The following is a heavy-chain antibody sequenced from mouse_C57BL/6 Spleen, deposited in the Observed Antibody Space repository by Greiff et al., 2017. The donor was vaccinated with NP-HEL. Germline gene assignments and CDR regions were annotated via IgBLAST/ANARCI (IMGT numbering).Heavy chain of an antibody. CDR1: GYTFTSYT. D-gene: IGHD2-3*01. V-gene: IGHV1-4*01. J-gene: IGHJ3*01. CDR3: ARSDGYYVAWFAY. Sequence: VQLQQSGAELARPGASVKMSCKASGYTFTSYTMHWVKQRPGQGLEWIGYINPSSGYTKYNQKFKDKATLTADKSSSTAYMQLSSLTSEDSAVYYCARSDGYYVAWFAYWGQGTLVTVSA. CDR2: INPSSGYT.